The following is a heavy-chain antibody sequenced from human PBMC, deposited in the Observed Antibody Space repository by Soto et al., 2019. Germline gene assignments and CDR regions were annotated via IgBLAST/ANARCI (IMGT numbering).Heavy chain of an antibody. CDR3: TAVGYYDARGGGGY. V-gene: IGHV3-30*03. Sequence: QVQLVESGGGVVQPGKSLRLSCAASGFTFSGYGMHWVRQAPGKGLEWVAVISYDGNDKYFADSVKGRFTISRDNSKNTMYLQMSGLRAGDRGVYYCTAVGYYDARGGGGYWGQGTLVTVSS. D-gene: IGHD3-22*01. CDR2: ISYDGNDK. J-gene: IGHJ4*02. CDR1: GFTFSGYG.